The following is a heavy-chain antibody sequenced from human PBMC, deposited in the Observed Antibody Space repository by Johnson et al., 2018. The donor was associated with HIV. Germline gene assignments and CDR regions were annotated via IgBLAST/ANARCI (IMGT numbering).Heavy chain of an antibody. CDR3: TTGRIVAIPNGSLDV. D-gene: IGHD1-26*01. CDR2: IKRKSDGGTT. J-gene: IGHJ3*01. CDR1: GFSFSNTW. V-gene: IGHV3-15*02. Sequence: VESGGTLVKPGGSLRLSCAASGFSFSNTWLSWVRQAPGKGLEWVARIKRKSDGGTTDYAAPVKGRFSISRDNSKSTVYLQMNSLKTEDAAVYYCTTGRIVAIPNGSLDVGGQGTTVTVSS.